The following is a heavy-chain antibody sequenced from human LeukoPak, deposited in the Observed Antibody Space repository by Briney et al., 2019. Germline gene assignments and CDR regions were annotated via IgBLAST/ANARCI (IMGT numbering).Heavy chain of an antibody. D-gene: IGHD6-13*01. CDR1: GGTFSSYA. CDR3: ATGPRWYSRANWFDP. J-gene: IGHJ5*02. Sequence: GSSVKVSCKASGGTFSSYAISWVRQAPGQGLEWMGGIIPIFGTANYAQKFQGRVTITADESTSTAYMELSSLRSEDTAVYYCATGPRWYSRANWFDPWGQGTLVTVSS. CDR2: IIPIFGTA. V-gene: IGHV1-69*01.